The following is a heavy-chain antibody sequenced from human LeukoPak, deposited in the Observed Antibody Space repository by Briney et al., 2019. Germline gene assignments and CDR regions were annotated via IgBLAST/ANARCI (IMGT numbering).Heavy chain of an antibody. CDR2: IHTSGSA. V-gene: IGHV4-4*07. J-gene: IGHJ4*02. D-gene: IGHD4-17*01. CDR1: GSSFNTYY. Sequence: SEPLSLTCSVSGSSFNTYYGSWIRQPAGKGLEWIGRIHTSGSADYSPSLQSRVTISVDMSKKEFSLKLTSVTAADTAVYYCARDIVYLIDEDYGWGQGILVTVSS. CDR3: ARDIVYLIDEDYG.